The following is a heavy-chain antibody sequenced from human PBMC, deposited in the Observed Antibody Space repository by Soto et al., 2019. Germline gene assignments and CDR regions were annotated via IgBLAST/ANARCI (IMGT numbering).Heavy chain of an antibody. CDR2: ITTYNGNP. D-gene: IGHD1-7*01. Sequence: QVQLVQSGAEVKKPGASVKVSCKASGYTFTSYGIGWVRQAPGQGLEWMEWITTYNGNPNYAQKGQGRVTMTTDTSTSTAYIELRSLRSDATALYYCAMRIPGTFDSWGQGTLVPVSS. V-gene: IGHV1-18*01. CDR3: AMRIPGTFDS. J-gene: IGHJ4*02. CDR1: GYTFTSYG.